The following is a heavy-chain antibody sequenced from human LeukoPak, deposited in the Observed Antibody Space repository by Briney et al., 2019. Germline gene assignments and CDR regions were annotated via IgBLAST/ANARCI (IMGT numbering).Heavy chain of an antibody. CDR2: INHSGST. CDR3: ARLLGYCSGGSCYSRGVFDY. J-gene: IGHJ4*02. D-gene: IGHD2-15*01. CDR1: GGSFSGYY. Sequence: SETLSLTCAVYGGSFSGYYWSWIRQPPGKGLEWIGEINHSGSTNYNPSLKSRVTISVDTSKNQFSLRLTSVTAADTAVYYCARLLGYCSGGSCYSRGVFDYWGQGILVTVSS. V-gene: IGHV4-34*01.